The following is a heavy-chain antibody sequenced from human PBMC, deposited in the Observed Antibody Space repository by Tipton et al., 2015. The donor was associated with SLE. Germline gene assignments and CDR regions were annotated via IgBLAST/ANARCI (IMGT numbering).Heavy chain of an antibody. J-gene: IGHJ3*02. D-gene: IGHD3-3*01. CDR2: INHSGSA. V-gene: IGHV4-34*01. CDR1: GGSFSGYY. CDR3: ARDEDFSGAFDI. Sequence: TLSLTCAVYGGSFSGYYWSWIRQPPGKGLEWIGEINHSGSANYNPSLKSRVTISLDASKNQFSLKLSSVTAADTAVYYCARDEDFSGAFDIWGQGTMVTVSS.